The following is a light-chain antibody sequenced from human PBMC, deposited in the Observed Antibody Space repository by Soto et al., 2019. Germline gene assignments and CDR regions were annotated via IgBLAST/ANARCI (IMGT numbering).Light chain of an antibody. CDR1: QSISSSY. CDR3: QQSYSSPPT. Sequence: DSLSLSPGKRSTLSCRASQSISSSYLAWYQQRPGQAPRLLIYGASSRATGIPDRFSGSRSGPDFTLTISSLQPEDFATYYCQQSYSSPPTFGQGTKVDI. CDR2: GAS. V-gene: IGKV3-20*01. J-gene: IGKJ1*01.